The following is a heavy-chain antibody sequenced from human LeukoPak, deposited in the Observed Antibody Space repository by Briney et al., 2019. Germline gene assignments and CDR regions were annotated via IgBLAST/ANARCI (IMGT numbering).Heavy chain of an antibody. CDR3: ARDTHLSYAAGFDC. V-gene: IGHV3-7*01. D-gene: IGHD2-15*01. CDR1: GFTFSFYW. CDR2: IKDDGSEK. J-gene: IGHJ4*02. Sequence: GGSLRLSCAASGFTFSFYWMSWVRQAPGKGLEWVANIKDDGSEKYYVDSVKGRFTISRDNAKNSLYLQMTSLRAEDTALYYCARDTHLSYAAGFDCWGQGTLVTVSS.